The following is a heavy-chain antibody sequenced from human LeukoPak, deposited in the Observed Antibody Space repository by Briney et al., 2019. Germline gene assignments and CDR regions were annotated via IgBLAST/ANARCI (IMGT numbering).Heavy chain of an antibody. CDR2: IYSGGST. CDR1: GCTVSSNY. CDR3: ARDGRISAAGTGAFDI. V-gene: IGHV3-53*01. Sequence: PGGSLRLSCAASGCTVSSNYMSWVRQAPGKGLGWVSVIYSGGSTSYADSAKGRFTISRDNSKSTLFLQMNSLRAEDTPAYYCARDGRISAAGTGAFDIWGQGKMVTVSS. J-gene: IGHJ3*02. D-gene: IGHD6-13*01.